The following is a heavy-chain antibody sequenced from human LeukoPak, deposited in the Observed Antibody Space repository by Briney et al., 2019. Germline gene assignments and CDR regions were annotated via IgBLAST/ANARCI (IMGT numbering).Heavy chain of an antibody. CDR1: GGSISSGSYY. CDR2: IYYSGST. V-gene: IGHV4-61*01. J-gene: IGHJ4*02. CDR3: ARGRGIQLWTYFDY. Sequence: SQTLSLTCTVSGGSISSGSYYWSWIRQPPGKGLEYIGYIYYSGSTSYNPSLKTRVTISVDTSKNQFSLKLSSVTAADTAVYYCARGRGIQLWTYFDYWGQGTLVTVSS. D-gene: IGHD5-18*01.